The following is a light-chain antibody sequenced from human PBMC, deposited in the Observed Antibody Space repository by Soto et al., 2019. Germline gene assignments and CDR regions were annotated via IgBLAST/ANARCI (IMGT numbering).Light chain of an antibody. V-gene: IGKV1-39*01. J-gene: IGKJ2*01. CDR1: QTIKSY. CDR3: QQCYTTPYT. Sequence: DIQMTQSPSSLSASVGDRVTITCRASQTIKSYFNWYQHKPGKAPQLLISGASSLQGGVPSRFSGSASGPEFTLTISSLQPEDIATYYCQQCYTTPYTFGQGTKLDLK. CDR2: GAS.